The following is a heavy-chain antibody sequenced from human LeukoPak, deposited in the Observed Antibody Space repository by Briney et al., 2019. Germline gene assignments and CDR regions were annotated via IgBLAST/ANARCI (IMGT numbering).Heavy chain of an antibody. CDR2: SNRSGST. J-gene: IGHJ6*03. D-gene: IGHD3-10*01. CDR3: ARGPAMVRRVINYYYYYMDV. Sequence: PSETLSLSCAVYGGSFSGYYWSWIRQPPGKGLEWVGESNRSGSTNYNPSLKSRVTISVDTSKNQFSLKLSSVTAADTAVYYCARGPAMVRRVINYYYYYMDVWGKGTTVTVS. CDR1: GGSFSGYY. V-gene: IGHV4-34*01.